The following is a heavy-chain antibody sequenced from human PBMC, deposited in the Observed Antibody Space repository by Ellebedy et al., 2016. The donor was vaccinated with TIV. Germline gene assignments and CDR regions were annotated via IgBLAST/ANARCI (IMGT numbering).Heavy chain of an antibody. CDR1: WFTVSASY. D-gene: IGHD3-3*01. J-gene: IGHJ4*02. CDR3: ESPGYYGPFEH. CDR2: IYSGGST. Sequence: GESLKIPCDASWFTVSASYLSWVRQAPGKGLEWVSTIYSGGSTNYADSVKGRFTISRHSSKNMLYLQMNALRLEDTAVYDGESPGYYGPFEHWGRGTLVTVSS. V-gene: IGHV3-53*04.